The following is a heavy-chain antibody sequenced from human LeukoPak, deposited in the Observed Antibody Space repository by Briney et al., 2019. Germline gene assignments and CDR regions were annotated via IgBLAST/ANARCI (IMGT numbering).Heavy chain of an antibody. D-gene: IGHD3-22*01. CDR1: GYSFTSYW. CDR3: ARPYDSSGYSGLGAFDI. Sequence: GESLKISCKGSGYSFTSYWIGWVRQMPGKGLEWMGIIYPGDSDTRYSPSFQGQVTISADKSISTAYPQWSSLKASDTAMYYCARPYDSSGYSGLGAFDIWGQGTMVTVSS. CDR2: IYPGDSDT. V-gene: IGHV5-51*01. J-gene: IGHJ3*02.